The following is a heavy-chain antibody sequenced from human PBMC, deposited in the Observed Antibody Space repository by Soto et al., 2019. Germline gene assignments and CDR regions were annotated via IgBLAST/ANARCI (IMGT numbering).Heavy chain of an antibody. V-gene: IGHV4-34*01. D-gene: IGHD3-10*01. CDR3: ARESVWFGESFDY. CDR1: GGSFSGYY. J-gene: IGHJ4*02. CDR2: INHSGST. Sequence: SETLSLTCAVYGGSFSGYYWSWIRQPPGKGLEWIGEINHSGSTNYNPSLKSRVTISVDTSKNQFSLKLNSVTAADTAVYYCARESVWFGESFDYWGQGTLVTVSS.